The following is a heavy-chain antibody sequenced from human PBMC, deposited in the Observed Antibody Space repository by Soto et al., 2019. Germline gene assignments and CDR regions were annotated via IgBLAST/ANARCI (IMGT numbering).Heavy chain of an antibody. CDR1: GFTFSSYA. D-gene: IGHD6-25*01. V-gene: IGHV3-64*01. Sequence: PGGSLRLSCAASGFTFSSYAMHWVRQAPGKGLEFVSVIRSNGGSTNFANSVKGRFTISRDNSRNTLYLQMGSLRPEDTAVYYCARDQRAFDIWGQGTMVTVSS. J-gene: IGHJ3*02. CDR2: IRSNGGST. CDR3: ARDQRAFDI.